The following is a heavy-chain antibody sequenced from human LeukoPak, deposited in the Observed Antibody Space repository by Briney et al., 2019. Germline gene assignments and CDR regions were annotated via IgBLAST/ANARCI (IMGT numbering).Heavy chain of an antibody. CDR3: TTWVQPGYDYMDV. Sequence: GGSLRLSCAASGFTFSNVWMSWVRQAPGKELEWVGRIKSKTDAGTTDYAARVKGTFAISSDNSKQTLNMQMNILKTEDKAAYYCTTWVQPGYDYMDVWGKGTTVTVSS. V-gene: IGHV3-15*01. CDR1: GFTFSNVW. CDR2: IKSKTDAGTT. D-gene: IGHD5-18*01. J-gene: IGHJ6*03.